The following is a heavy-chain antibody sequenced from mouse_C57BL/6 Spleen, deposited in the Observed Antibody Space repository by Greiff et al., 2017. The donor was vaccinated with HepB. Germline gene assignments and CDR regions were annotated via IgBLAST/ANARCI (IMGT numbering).Heavy chain of an antibody. J-gene: IGHJ2*01. V-gene: IGHV1-61*01. D-gene: IGHD1-1*01. CDR3: ARQHSTVVASYYFDY. Sequence: QVQLQQPGAELVRPGSSVKLSCKASGYTFTSYWMDWVKQRPGQGLEWIGNIYPSDSETHYNQKFKDKATLTVDKSTSTAYMQLSSLTSEDSAVYYGARQHSTVVASYYFDYWGQGTTLTVSS. CDR2: IYPSDSET. CDR1: GYTFTSYW.